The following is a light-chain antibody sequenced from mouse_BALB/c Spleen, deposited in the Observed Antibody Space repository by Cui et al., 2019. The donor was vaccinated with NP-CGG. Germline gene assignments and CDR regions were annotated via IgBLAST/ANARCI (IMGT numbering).Light chain of an antibody. Sequence: AVVTQESALTTSPGETVTLTCRSSTGAVTTNNYANWVQEKSDHLFTGLIGGTNNRVPGVPARFSGSLIGDKAALTITGAQTEDEAIYFCALWYSNHWVFGGGTKLTVL. J-gene: IGLJ1*01. CDR3: ALWYSNHWV. V-gene: IGLV1*01. CDR1: TGAVTTNNY. CDR2: GTN.